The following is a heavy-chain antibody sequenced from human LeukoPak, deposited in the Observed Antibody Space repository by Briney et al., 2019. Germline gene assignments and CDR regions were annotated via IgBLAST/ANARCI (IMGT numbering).Heavy chain of an antibody. Sequence: PGGSLRLSCAASGFTFSDYAMSWVRQAPEKGLEWVSAITDAVGSTHYADSVKGRFTISSDNSKNTVYLQMNSLRPEDMAVYYCAKEIFSGLLYIDYWGQGTLVTVSS. CDR3: AKEIFSGLLYIDY. V-gene: IGHV3-23*01. J-gene: IGHJ4*02. D-gene: IGHD5-12*01. CDR1: GFTFSDYA. CDR2: ITDAVGST.